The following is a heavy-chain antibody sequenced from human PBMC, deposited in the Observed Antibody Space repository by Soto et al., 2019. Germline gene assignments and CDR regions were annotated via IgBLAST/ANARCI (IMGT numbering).Heavy chain of an antibody. CDR1: GFAFSTNA. D-gene: IGHD6-13*01. J-gene: IGHJ4*02. Sequence: EVQLLESGGGLVQPGGSLRLSCAASGFAFSTNAMTWVRQAPGKGLEWVTTMGGVGTRTYYADSVKGRFTISRDNSKTTVFLEMNSLRADDTAVYYCAKDRDDSIWFGLNFLDYWGLGTLVTVSS. CDR3: AKDRDDSIWFGLNFLDY. V-gene: IGHV3-23*01. CDR2: MGGVGTRT.